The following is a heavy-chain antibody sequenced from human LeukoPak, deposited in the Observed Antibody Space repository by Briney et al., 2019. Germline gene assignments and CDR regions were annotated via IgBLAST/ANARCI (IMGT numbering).Heavy chain of an antibody. CDR2: ISGSGGST. J-gene: IGHJ6*03. V-gene: IGHV3-23*01. CDR3: AKGYCSSTSCYPNYMDV. D-gene: IGHD2-2*01. CDR1: GFTFGSYA. Sequence: GGSLRLSCAASGFTFGSYAMSWVRQAPGKGLEWVSAISGSGGSTYYADSVKGRFTISRDNSKNTLYLQMNSLRAEDTAVYYCAKGYCSSTSCYPNYMDVWGKGTTVTVSS.